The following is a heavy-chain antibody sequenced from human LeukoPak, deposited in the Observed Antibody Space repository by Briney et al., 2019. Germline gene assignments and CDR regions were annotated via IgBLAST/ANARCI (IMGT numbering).Heavy chain of an antibody. Sequence: PGGSLRLSRAASGFTFSSYSMNWVRQAPGKGLEWVSSISSSSSYIYYADSVKGRFTISRDNAKNSLYLQMNSLRAEDTAVYYCAGDEYYGSGTPDYWGQGTLVTVSS. CDR3: AGDEYYGSGTPDY. J-gene: IGHJ4*02. CDR1: GFTFSSYS. D-gene: IGHD3-10*01. CDR2: ISSSSSYI. V-gene: IGHV3-21*01.